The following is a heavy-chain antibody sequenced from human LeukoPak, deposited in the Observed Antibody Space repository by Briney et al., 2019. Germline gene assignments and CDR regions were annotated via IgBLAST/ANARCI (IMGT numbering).Heavy chain of an antibody. Sequence: SSETLSLTCAVYGGSFSGYYWSWIRQPPGKGREWVGEIKHSGSTNYNLSLKRRPPISGDTPKNQFSRKLSTGAAAHTAGYYFGRGGGVVVVAAWVFDYWGQGTLVIVSS. CDR1: GGSFSGYY. CDR3: GRGGGVVVVAAWVFDY. J-gene: IGHJ4*02. CDR2: IKHSGST. V-gene: IGHV4-34*01. D-gene: IGHD2-15*01.